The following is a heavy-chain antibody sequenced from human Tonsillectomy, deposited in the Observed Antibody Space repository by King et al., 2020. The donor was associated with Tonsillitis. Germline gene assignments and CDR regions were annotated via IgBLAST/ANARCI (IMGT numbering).Heavy chain of an antibody. D-gene: IGHD3-22*01. Sequence: QLVQSGGGLVKPGGSLRLSCAASGFTFSSYSMNWVRQAPGKGLEWVSSISSSSNYIYYADSVRGRFTISRDNAKNSLYLQMNSLRAEDTAVYYCARASLAFTYYFDSSGYYFKDSWGQGALVTVSS. J-gene: IGHJ4*02. CDR2: ISSSSNYI. CDR1: GFTFSSYS. V-gene: IGHV3-21*01. CDR3: ARASLAFTYYFDSSGYYFKDS.